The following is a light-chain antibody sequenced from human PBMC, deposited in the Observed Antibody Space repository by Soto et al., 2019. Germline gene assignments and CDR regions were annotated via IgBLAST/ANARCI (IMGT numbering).Light chain of an antibody. CDR2: DNH. V-gene: IGLV1-51*01. Sequence: QSVLTQPPSVSAAPGPRVTIFCSGSSSTIGNNYVPWYQQLPGTAPILLIYDNHHRPSGIPDRFSGSKSGTSATLVITGLQTGDEADYYCGTWDSNLNNGVVFGGGTKLTV. J-gene: IGLJ2*01. CDR1: SSTIGNNY. CDR3: GTWDSNLNNGVV.